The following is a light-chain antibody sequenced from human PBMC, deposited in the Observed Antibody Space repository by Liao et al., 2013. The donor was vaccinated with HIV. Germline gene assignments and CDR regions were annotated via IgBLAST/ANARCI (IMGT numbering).Light chain of an antibody. CDR1: ELRDKY. J-gene: IGLJ3*02. CDR3: QVWDSATDLQV. V-gene: IGLV3-1*01. CDR2: QDT. Sequence: SYELTQPPSVSVSPGQTASIACSGDELRDKYASWYQQRPGQSPVLVIYQDTKRPSGIPDRFSGSTSGNTATLTISGTQAMDEADYYCQVWDSATDLQVFGGGTKLTVL.